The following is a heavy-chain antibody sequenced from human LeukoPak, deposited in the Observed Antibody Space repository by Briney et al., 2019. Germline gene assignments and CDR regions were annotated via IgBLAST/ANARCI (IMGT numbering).Heavy chain of an antibody. Sequence: GGSLRLSCAASGFTFSSYGMHWVRQAPGKGLEWVAVISYDGSNKYYANSVKGRFTISRDNSKNTLYLQMNSLRAEDTAVYYCAKGRWRGGYSYGLVDYWGQGTLVTVPS. J-gene: IGHJ4*02. D-gene: IGHD5-18*01. V-gene: IGHV3-30*18. CDR3: AKGRWRGGYSYGLVDY. CDR2: ISYDGSNK. CDR1: GFTFSSYG.